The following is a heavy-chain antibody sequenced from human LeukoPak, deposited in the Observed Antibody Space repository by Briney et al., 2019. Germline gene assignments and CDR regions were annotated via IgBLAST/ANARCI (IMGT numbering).Heavy chain of an antibody. Sequence: ASVKVSCKASGYSFTSYGISWVRQAPGQGLEWMGWISTYNANTNYALKLQGRVTLTTDTSTSTAYMELKSLRSDDTAVYYCARDVHYYDSSGSHDYWGQGTLVTVSS. V-gene: IGHV1-18*01. CDR2: ISTYNANT. CDR1: GYSFTSYG. J-gene: IGHJ4*02. CDR3: ARDVHYYDSSGSHDY. D-gene: IGHD3-22*01.